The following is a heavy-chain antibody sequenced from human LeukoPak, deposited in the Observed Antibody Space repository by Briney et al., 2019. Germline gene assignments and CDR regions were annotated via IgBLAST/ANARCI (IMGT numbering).Heavy chain of an antibody. CDR1: GFTFSSYA. J-gene: IGHJ3*02. CDR3: ARFVVDGAFDI. D-gene: IGHD2-15*01. Sequence: GGSLRLSCAASGFTFSSYAMHWVRQAPGKGLEWVAVISYDGSNKYYADSVRGRFTISRDNYKNTLYLQMNSLREEDTAVYYCARFVVDGAFDIWGQGTMVTVSS. CDR2: ISYDGSNK. V-gene: IGHV3-30*04.